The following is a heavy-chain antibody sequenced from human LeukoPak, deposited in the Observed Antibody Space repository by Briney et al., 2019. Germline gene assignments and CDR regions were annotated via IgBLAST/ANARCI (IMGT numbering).Heavy chain of an antibody. J-gene: IGHJ5*02. V-gene: IGHV1-2*02. CDR2: INPNSGGT. D-gene: IGHD6-6*01. CDR3: ARVRIAARRGPYNWFDP. CDR1: GYTFTGYY. Sequence: ASVKVSCKASGYTFTGYYMHWVRQASGQGLEWMGWINPNSGGTNYAQKFQGRVTMTRDTSISTAYMELSRLRSDDTAVYYCARVRIAARRGPYNWFDPWGQGTLVTVSS.